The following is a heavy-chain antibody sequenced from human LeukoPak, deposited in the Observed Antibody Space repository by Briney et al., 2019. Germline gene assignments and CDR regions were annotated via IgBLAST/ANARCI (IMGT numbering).Heavy chain of an antibody. Sequence: GGSLRLSCAASGFTFSSYAMSWVRQAPGKGLEWVSAISGSGGSTYYADSVRGRFTISRDDVKNSLYLQMNSLRAEDTAVYYCARDFLEVGATRWGQGTLVTVSS. CDR3: ARDFLEVGATR. J-gene: IGHJ4*02. CDR1: GFTFSSYA. CDR2: ISGSGGST. V-gene: IGHV3-23*01. D-gene: IGHD1-26*01.